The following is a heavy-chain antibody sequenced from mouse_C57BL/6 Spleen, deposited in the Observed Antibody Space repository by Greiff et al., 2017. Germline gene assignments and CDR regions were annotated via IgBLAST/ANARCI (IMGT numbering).Heavy chain of an antibody. D-gene: IGHD1-1*01. CDR1: GFNIKDDY. CDR2: IDPENGDT. Sequence: VHVKQSGAELVRPGASVKLSCTASGFNIKDDYMHWVKQRPEQGLEWIGWIDPENGDTEYASKFQGKATITADTSSNTAYLQLSSLTSEDTAVXYCTRSRRYYFDYWGQGTTLTVSS. V-gene: IGHV14-4*01. J-gene: IGHJ2*01. CDR3: TRSRRYYFDY.